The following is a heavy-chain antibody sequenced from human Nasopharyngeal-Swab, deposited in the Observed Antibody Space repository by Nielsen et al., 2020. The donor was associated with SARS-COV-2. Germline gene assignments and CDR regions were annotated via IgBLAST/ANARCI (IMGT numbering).Heavy chain of an antibody. J-gene: IGHJ3*02. V-gene: IGHV1-8*01. CDR3: ASRYYDFWSGYPSAFDI. CDR2: MNPNSGNT. Sequence: WVRQAPGQGLEWMGWMNPNSGNTGYAQKLQGRGTMTRNTSISTAYMELSSLRSEDTPVFYCASRYYDFWSGYPSAFDIWGQGTMVTVSS. D-gene: IGHD3-3*01.